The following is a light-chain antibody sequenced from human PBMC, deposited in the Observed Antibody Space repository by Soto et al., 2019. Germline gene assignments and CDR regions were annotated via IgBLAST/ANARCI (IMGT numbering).Light chain of an antibody. CDR2: GAS. Sequence: PGERATLSCRASQSVSSSYLAWYQQKPGQAPRLLIYGASSRATGIPDRFSGSGSGTDFTLTISRLEPEDFAVYYCQQYGSSPRITFGQGTRLEIK. J-gene: IGKJ5*01. CDR3: QQYGSSPRIT. CDR1: QSVSSSY. V-gene: IGKV3-20*01.